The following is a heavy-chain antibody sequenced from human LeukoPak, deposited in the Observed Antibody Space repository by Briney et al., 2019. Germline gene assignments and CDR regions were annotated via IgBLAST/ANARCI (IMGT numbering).Heavy chain of an antibody. V-gene: IGHV3-48*01. D-gene: IGHD4-17*01. J-gene: IGHJ5*02. Sequence: PGGSLRLSCAASGFTSSSYNMNWVRQAPGKGLEWVSYISISSTTIYYADSVKGRFTISRDNGKNSLSLQMNSLRAEDTAGYYCAKDGTTVTYVAPYLQNYNWFDPWGQGTLVTVSS. CDR2: ISISSTTI. CDR1: GFTSSSYN. CDR3: AKDGTTVTYVAPYLQNYNWFDP.